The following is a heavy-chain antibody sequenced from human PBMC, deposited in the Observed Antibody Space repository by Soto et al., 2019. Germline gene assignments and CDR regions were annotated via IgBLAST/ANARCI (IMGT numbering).Heavy chain of an antibody. Sequence: QVQLQESGPGLVKPSETLSLTCTVSGDSISSSYWSWIRQPPGKGLEWIGYMYYSGSTSYNPSLNSRVTLSVDTSKNQFFLKLSFVTAADTAVYYCARHRALNWFDPWGPGTLVTVSS. V-gene: IGHV4-59*08. J-gene: IGHJ5*02. CDR2: MYYSGST. CDR3: ARHRALNWFDP. CDR1: GDSISSSY.